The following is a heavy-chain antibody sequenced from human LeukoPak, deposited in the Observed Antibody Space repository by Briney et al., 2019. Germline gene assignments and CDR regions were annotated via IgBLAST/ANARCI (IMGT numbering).Heavy chain of an antibody. D-gene: IGHD3-10*01. CDR3: ARRDYYDSGSYHPFDY. CDR2: IYPGDSDT. V-gene: IGHV5-51*01. J-gene: IGHJ4*02. CDR1: GYSFTTYW. Sequence: GESLKISCKGSGYSFTTYWIGWVRQMPGKGLEWMGIIYPGDSDTRYSPSFQGQVTISADKSISTAYLQWSSLKASDTAMYFCARRDYYDSGSYHPFDYWGQGTLVTVSS.